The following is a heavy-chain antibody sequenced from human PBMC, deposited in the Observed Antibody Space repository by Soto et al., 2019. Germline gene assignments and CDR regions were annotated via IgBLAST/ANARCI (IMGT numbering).Heavy chain of an antibody. CDR3: AKDRRAQGYYGLDV. Sequence: GGSLRLSCAASGFMFDDYIMHWVRQGSGKGLEWVSLISWDGGSTYYADSVKGRFTISRDNSKNSLYLQVNSLRIEDTGLYYCAKDRRAQGYYGLDVWGQGTTVTVSS. CDR2: ISWDGGST. CDR1: GFMFDDYI. J-gene: IGHJ6*02. V-gene: IGHV3-43*01.